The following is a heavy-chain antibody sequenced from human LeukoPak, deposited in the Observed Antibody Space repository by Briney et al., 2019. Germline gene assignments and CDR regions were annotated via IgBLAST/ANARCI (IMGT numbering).Heavy chain of an antibody. V-gene: IGHV1-18*01. Sequence: ASVKVSCKASGYTFTNYGISWVRQAPGQGLEWMGWISAYNGNTNYAHQLQGRVTMTTDASTRTAYMELRSLRSDDTAVFYCARTYYDFWSGYPVHFDYWGQGTLVTVSS. CDR2: ISAYNGNT. J-gene: IGHJ4*02. D-gene: IGHD3-3*01. CDR3: ARTYYDFWSGYPVHFDY. CDR1: GYTFTNYG.